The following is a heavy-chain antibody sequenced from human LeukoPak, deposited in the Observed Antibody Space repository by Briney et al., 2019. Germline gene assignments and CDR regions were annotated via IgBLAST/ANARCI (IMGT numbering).Heavy chain of an antibody. D-gene: IGHD3-16*01. Sequence: GGSLRLSCAASGFTFSSYSMNWVRQAPGKGLEWVSFISTSSSYIHYADSVKGRFTISRDNAKNSLYLQMNSLRAEDTAVYYCAKDRDYGYYFDYWGQGTLVTVSS. J-gene: IGHJ4*02. CDR2: ISTSSSYI. CDR1: GFTFSSYS. CDR3: AKDRDYGYYFDY. V-gene: IGHV3-21*01.